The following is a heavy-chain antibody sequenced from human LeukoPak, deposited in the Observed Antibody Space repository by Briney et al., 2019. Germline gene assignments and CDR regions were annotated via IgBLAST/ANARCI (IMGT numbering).Heavy chain of an antibody. CDR3: AREFSKLFDY. Sequence: TSETLSLTCTVSGGSISSSSYYWGWIRQPPGKGLEWIGSIYYSGSTYYNPSLKSRVTISVDTSKNQFSLKLSSVTAADTAVYYCAREFSKLFDYWGQGTLVTVSS. CDR1: GGSISSSSYY. V-gene: IGHV4-39*07. D-gene: IGHD5-24*01. CDR2: IYYSGST. J-gene: IGHJ4*02.